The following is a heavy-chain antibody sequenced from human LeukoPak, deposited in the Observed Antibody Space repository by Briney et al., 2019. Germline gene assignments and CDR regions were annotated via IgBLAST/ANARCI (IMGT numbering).Heavy chain of an antibody. J-gene: IGHJ6*03. CDR3: ARVTYSSSYVGYYYYYMDV. D-gene: IGHD6-13*01. Sequence: PSETLSLTCTVSGYSISSGYYWGWIRQPPGKGLEWIGSIYHSGSTYYNPSLKSRVTISVDTSKNQFSLKLSSVTAADTAVYYCARVTYSSSYVGYYYYYMDVWGKGTTVTVSS. V-gene: IGHV4-38-2*02. CDR1: GYSISSGYY. CDR2: IYHSGST.